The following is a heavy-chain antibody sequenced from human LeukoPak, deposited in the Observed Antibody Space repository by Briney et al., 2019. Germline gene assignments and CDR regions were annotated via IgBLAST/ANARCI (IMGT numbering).Heavy chain of an antibody. Sequence: ASVKVSCKASGYTFTSYGISWVRQAPGQGLEWMGWISAYNGNTNYAQKLQGRVTMTTDTSTSTAYMELRSLRSDHTAVYYCAREWYITGTTDGMDVWGQGTTVTVSS. V-gene: IGHV1-18*01. D-gene: IGHD1-14*01. CDR1: GYTFTSYG. J-gene: IGHJ6*02. CDR2: ISAYNGNT. CDR3: AREWYITGTTDGMDV.